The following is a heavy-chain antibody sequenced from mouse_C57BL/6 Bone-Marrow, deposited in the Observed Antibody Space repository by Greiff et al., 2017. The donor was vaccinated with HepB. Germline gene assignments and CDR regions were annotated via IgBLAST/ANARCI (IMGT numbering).Heavy chain of an antibody. CDR3: ARPGNWDEDYAMDY. D-gene: IGHD4-1*01. J-gene: IGHJ4*01. Sequence: QVQLKESGPGLVQPSQSLSITCTVSGFSLTSYGVHWVRPSPGKGLEWLGVLWSGGSTDYNAAFISRLSISKDNSKSQVFFKMNSLQADDTAIYYCARPGNWDEDYAMDYWGQGTSVTVSS. CDR2: LWSGGST. CDR1: GFSLTSYG. V-gene: IGHV2-2*01.